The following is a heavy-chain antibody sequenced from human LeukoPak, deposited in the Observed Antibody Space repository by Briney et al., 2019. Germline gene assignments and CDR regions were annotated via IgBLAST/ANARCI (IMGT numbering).Heavy chain of an antibody. D-gene: IGHD2-2*01. J-gene: IGHJ6*02. CDR3: ARDVNVVVPAAMGPGGMDV. V-gene: IGHV3-21*01. CDR1: GFTFSSYS. Sequence: GGSLRLSCAASGFTFSSYSMNWVRQAPGKGLEWVSSISSSSSYIYYADSVKGRFTISRDNAKNSLYLQMNSLRAEDTAVYYCARDVNVVVPAAMGPGGMDVWGQATTVTVSS. CDR2: ISSSSSYI.